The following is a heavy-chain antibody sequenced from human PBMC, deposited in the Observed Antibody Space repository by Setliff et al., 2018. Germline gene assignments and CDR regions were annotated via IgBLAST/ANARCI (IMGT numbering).Heavy chain of an antibody. CDR2: ISAYNGNT. CDR1: GYTFTSYG. D-gene: IGHD6-6*01. J-gene: IGHJ6*03. Sequence: ALVKVSCKASGYTFTSYGISWVRQAPGQGLEWMGWISAYNGNTNYAQKFQGRVTITADESTSTVFMELSSLRSEDTAVYYCARLPARRRYYYYMDVWGGGTTVTVSS. CDR3: ARLPARRRYYYYMDV. V-gene: IGHV1-18*01.